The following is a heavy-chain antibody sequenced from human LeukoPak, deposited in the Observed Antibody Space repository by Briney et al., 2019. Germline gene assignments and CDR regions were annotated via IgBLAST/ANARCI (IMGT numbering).Heavy chain of an antibody. J-gene: IGHJ4*02. D-gene: IGHD6-13*01. CDR3: ARMKLKYYLAAAGTNQKAGDFDY. V-gene: IGHV4-39*07. Sequence: SETLSLTCTVSGGSISNTAYYWGWIRQPPGKGLEWIGSLSYSGSPYYNPSLKSRVTISVDTSKNQFSLKLSSVTAADTAVYYCARMKLKYYLAAAGTNQKAGDFDYWGQGTLVTVSS. CDR2: LSYSGSP. CDR1: GGSISNTAYY.